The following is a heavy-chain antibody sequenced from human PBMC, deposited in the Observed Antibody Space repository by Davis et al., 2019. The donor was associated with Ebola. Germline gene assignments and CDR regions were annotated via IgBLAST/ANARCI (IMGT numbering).Heavy chain of an antibody. J-gene: IGHJ3*02. D-gene: IGHD6-19*01. CDR1: GYDFTKYW. CDR2: IYPGDSDT. V-gene: IGHV5-51*01. Sequence: GESLKISCEASGYDFTKYWIGWVRQMPGKGLEWVGIIYPGDSDTRYSPSFQGQVTISIDKSINTAYLQWSNVKASDTAMYYCARLSAVAGAGVTPDAFDIWGQGTKVTVSS. CDR3: ARLSAVAGAGVTPDAFDI.